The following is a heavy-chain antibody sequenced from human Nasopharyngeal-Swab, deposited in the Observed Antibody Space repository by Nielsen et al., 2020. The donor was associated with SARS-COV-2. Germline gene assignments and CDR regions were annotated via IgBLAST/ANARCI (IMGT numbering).Heavy chain of an antibody. V-gene: IGHV1-8*01. J-gene: IGHJ2*01. CDR1: GYTFSRND. CDR2: MHPKSGST. CDR3: AREGFFDL. Sequence: ASVKVSCKSSGYTFSRNDINWVRQASGQRFEWLGWMHPKSGSTGYAQNFQGRVTLTRNISTSTAYMELSSLTPDDTAVYYCAREGFFDLWGRGTLVTVSS.